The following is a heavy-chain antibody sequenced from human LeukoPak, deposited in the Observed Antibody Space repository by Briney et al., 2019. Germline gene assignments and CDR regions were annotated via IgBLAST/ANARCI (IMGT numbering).Heavy chain of an antibody. V-gene: IGHV4-39*07. CDR2: IYYTGSS. Sequence: SETLSLTCPVLGGSISSSAYYWGWIRQPPGKGLEWIGNIYYTGSSSYNSSLKSRVTISVDTSKNQFSLQLSSVTAADTAVYYCARENYCTNGVCWAFDPWGQGTLVTVSS. D-gene: IGHD2-8*01. CDR1: GGSISSSAYY. CDR3: ARENYCTNGVCWAFDP. J-gene: IGHJ5*02.